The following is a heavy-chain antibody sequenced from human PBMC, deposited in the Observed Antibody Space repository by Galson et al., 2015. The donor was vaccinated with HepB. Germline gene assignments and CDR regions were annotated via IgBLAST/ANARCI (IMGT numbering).Heavy chain of an antibody. CDR3: ARVRFGELEGMDV. CDR1: GFTLTYYS. D-gene: IGHD3-10*01. Sequence: SLRLSCAASGFTLTYYSMNWVRQAPGTGLEWVSSISSSSTYIYYADSLKGRFTISRDNAKNSLYLQMNSLRAEDTAVFYCARVRFGELEGMDVWGQGTTVTVSS. V-gene: IGHV3-21*01. CDR2: ISSSSTYI. J-gene: IGHJ6*02.